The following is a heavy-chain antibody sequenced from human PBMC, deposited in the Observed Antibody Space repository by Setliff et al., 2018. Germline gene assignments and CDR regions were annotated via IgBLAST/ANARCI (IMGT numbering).Heavy chain of an antibody. CDR2: FDPEDGET. CDR1: GYTLTELS. CDR3: ATERLLDYYGSGSYPSFDY. Sequence: ASVTVSCKVSGYTLTELSMHWVRQAPGKGLEWMGGFDPEDGETIYAQKFQGRVTMTEDTSTDTAYMELSSLRSEDTAVYYCATERLLDYYGSGSYPSFDYWGQGTLVTVSS. J-gene: IGHJ4*02. D-gene: IGHD3-10*01. V-gene: IGHV1-24*01.